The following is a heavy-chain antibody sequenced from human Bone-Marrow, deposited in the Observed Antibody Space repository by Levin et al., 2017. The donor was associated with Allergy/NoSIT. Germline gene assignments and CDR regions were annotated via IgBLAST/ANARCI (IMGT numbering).Heavy chain of an antibody. J-gene: IGHJ6*02. D-gene: IGHD3-3*01. CDR3: ARDRLYDFGSGYRTSAYYYYGMDV. Sequence: ASVKVSCKASGYTFTSYGISWVRQAPGQGLEWMGWISAYNGNTNYAQKLQGRVTMTTDTSTSTAYMELRSLRSDDTAVYYCARDRLYDFGSGYRTSAYYYYGMDVWGQVTTVTVSS. V-gene: IGHV1-18*01. CDR2: ISAYNGNT. CDR1: GYTFTSYG.